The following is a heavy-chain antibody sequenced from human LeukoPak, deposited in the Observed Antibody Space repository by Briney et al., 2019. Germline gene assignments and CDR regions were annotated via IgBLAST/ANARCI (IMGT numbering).Heavy chain of an antibody. Sequence: GGSLRLSCAASGFTFSSYGMHWVRQAPGKGLEWVAVIWYDGSNKYYADSVKGRFTISRDNSKNTLYLQMNSLRAEDTAVYYCAREGPAPYDSSGYHYDWGQGTLVTVSS. CDR2: IWYDGSNK. V-gene: IGHV3-33*01. CDR3: AREGPAPYDSSGYHYD. D-gene: IGHD3-22*01. CDR1: GFTFSSYG. J-gene: IGHJ4*02.